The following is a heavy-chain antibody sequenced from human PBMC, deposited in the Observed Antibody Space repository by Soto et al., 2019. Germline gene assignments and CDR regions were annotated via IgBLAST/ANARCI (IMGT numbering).Heavy chain of an antibody. J-gene: IGHJ6*02. V-gene: IGHV1-69*13. CDR3: ARDHLDYYYGMDV. CDR2: IIPIFGTA. Sequence: SVNVSCKSSGGTFSSCSISWVREAPGQGLEWMGGIIPIFGTANYAQKFQGRVTITADESTSTAYMELSSLRPEDTAVYYCARDHLDYYYGMDVWGQGTTVTVSS. CDR1: GGTFSSCS.